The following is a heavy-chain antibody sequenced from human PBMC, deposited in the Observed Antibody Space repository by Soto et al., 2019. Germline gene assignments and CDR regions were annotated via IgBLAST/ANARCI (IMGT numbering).Heavy chain of an antibody. Sequence: QVQLQESGPGLVKPSETLSLTCSVSGVSISSYYWSWIRQPPGKGLEWLGYVYYSGSTNYNPSLKSRVTISVDTSRNQFSLRLISVTAADTAVYYCAREAYNTDAFDIWGHGTVVTVSS. CDR3: AREAYNTDAFDI. V-gene: IGHV4-59*01. CDR1: GVSISSYY. J-gene: IGHJ3*02. CDR2: VYYSGST. D-gene: IGHD1-1*01.